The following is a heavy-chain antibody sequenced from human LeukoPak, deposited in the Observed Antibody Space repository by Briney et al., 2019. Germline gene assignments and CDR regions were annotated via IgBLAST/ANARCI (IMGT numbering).Heavy chain of an antibody. CDR2: RSYDGSNK. Sequence: GGSLRLSCAASGFTFSSYAMHWVRQAPGKGLEWVAVRSYDGSNKYYADSVKGRFTISRDNSKNTLYLQMNSLRAEDTAVYYCARGSYGDYDYWGQGTLVTVSS. CDR3: ARGSYGDYDY. V-gene: IGHV3-30-3*01. J-gene: IGHJ4*02. CDR1: GFTFSSYA. D-gene: IGHD4-17*01.